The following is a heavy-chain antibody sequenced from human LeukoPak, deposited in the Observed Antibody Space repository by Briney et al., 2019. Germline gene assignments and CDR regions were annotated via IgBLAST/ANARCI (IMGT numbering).Heavy chain of an antibody. V-gene: IGHV4-59*01. J-gene: IGHJ6*03. CDR1: DDSITLYY. CDR3: ARGRVSSSTYYSTYYYYFCMDV. CDR2: VYHTGST. D-gene: IGHD3-22*01. Sequence: PSETLSLTCTVSDDSITLYYWTWIRQPPGKGLEWIGYVYHTGSTNFNPSLNGRVTISRDTSKNHFSLRLRSVTAADTAVYFCARGRVSSSTYYSTYYYYFCMDVWGKGTTVTVSS.